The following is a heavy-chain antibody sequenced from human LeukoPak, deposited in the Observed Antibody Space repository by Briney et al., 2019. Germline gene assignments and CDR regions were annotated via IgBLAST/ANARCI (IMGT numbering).Heavy chain of an antibody. CDR1: GFTFSRYG. J-gene: IGHJ4*02. V-gene: IGHV3-33*01. Sequence: GRSLRLSCVASSGFTFSRYGVHWVRPAPGKGLEWVAVIWYDGSNKYYADSVKGRFTISRDNSENTLYLQMNSLRAEDTAVYYCARGGGDDSSGYAYFDYWGQGTLVTVSS. CDR2: IWYDGSNK. D-gene: IGHD3-22*01. CDR3: ARGGGDDSSGYAYFDY.